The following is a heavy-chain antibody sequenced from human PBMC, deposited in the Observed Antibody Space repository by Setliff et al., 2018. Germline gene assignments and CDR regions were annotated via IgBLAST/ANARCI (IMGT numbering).Heavy chain of an antibody. Sequence: GGSLRLSCAASGFTLSSYWMHWVRQVPGKGLVWVSRINSDGSSTGYADSVKGRFTISRDNAKNTLFLQMNSLRAEDTAVYYCARFGKAFDIWGQGAMVTVSS. V-gene: IGHV3-74*01. J-gene: IGHJ3*02. D-gene: IGHD3-16*01. CDR2: INSDGSST. CDR3: ARFGKAFDI. CDR1: GFTLSSYW.